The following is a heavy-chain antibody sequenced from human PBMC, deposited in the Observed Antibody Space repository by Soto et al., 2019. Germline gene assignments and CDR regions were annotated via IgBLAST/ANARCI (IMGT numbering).Heavy chain of an antibody. CDR1: GFTFGNYC. CDR2: ISGGGGST. V-gene: IGHV3-23*01. Sequence: XGSLRLTCAASGFTFGNYCINWVRQAPGKGLDWVSGISGGGGSTYYADSVKGRFTVSRDPSKNTVFLEMNNLRAADTAVYYCARVRLRYFDWLLAAFDIWGQGTMVTVSS. D-gene: IGHD3-9*01. CDR3: ARVRLRYFDWLLAAFDI. J-gene: IGHJ3*02.